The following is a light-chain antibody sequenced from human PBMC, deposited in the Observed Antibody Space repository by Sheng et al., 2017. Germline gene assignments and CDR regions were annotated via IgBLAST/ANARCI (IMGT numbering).Light chain of an antibody. CDR1: QSVSSTY. V-gene: IGKV3-20*01. CDR2: ATS. Sequence: EIVLTQSPGTLSLSPGQRATLSCRASQSVSSTYLTWYQHKPGQAPRLLIYATSSRATGVPDRFSGSGSGTDFTLTISRLEPEDFAVYYCQQYDSSPWTFGQGTKVELK. J-gene: IGKJ1*01. CDR3: QQYDSSPWT.